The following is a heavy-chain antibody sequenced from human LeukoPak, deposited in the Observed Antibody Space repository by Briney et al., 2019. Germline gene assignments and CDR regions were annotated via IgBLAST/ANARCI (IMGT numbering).Heavy chain of an antibody. Sequence: GESLKISCKGSGYSFTSYWIGWVRQMPGKGLEWMGVIYPDDSDTRYSPSFQGQDTISADKSISTAYLQWSSLKASDTAMYYCARHGDIAAAGCYHYYGMDVWGQGTTVTVSS. CDR3: ARHGDIAAAGCYHYYGMDV. J-gene: IGHJ6*02. CDR1: GYSFTSYW. D-gene: IGHD6-13*01. V-gene: IGHV5-51*01. CDR2: IYPDDSDT.